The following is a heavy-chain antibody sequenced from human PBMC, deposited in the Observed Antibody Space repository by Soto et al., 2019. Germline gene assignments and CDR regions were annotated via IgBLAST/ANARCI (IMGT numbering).Heavy chain of an antibody. J-gene: IGHJ4*02. D-gene: IGHD6-19*01. CDR2: ISYDGSNK. CDR1: GFTFSSYG. CDR3: AKDSSSGWYDY. Sequence: PGGSLRLSCAASGFTFSSYGMHWVRQAPGKGLEWVAVISYDGSNKYYADSVKGRFTISRDNSKNTLYLQMNSLRAEDTAVYYCAKDSSSGWYDYWGQGTLVTVSS. V-gene: IGHV3-30*18.